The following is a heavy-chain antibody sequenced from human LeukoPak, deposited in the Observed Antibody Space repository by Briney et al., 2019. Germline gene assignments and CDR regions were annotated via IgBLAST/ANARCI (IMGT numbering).Heavy chain of an antibody. V-gene: IGHV3-11*01. J-gene: IGHJ5*02. CDR3: ATDGAGFDT. CDR1: GFTFNDYY. CDR2: INIGCTNT. Sequence: PGGSLRLSCAASGFTFNDYYMSWIRQAPGEGLEWLSYINIGCTNTHYADSVKGRFTISRDNAKKSLYLEMNNLRAEDTAVYYCATDGAGFDTWGQGVLVTVSS.